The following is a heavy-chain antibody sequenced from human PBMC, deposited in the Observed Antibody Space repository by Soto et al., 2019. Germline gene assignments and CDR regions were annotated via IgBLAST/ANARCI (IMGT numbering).Heavy chain of an antibody. CDR3: ARDHLITMIFTYYFDY. V-gene: IGHV3-21*01. CDR2: ISSSSSYI. J-gene: IGHJ4*02. Sequence: EVQLVESGGGLVKPGGSLRLSCAASGFTFSSYSMNWVRQAPGKGLEWVSSISSSSSYIYYADSVKGGFTISRDNAKNSLYLQMNSLRAEDTAVYYCARDHLITMIFTYYFDYWGQGTLVTVSS. D-gene: IGHD3-22*01. CDR1: GFTFSSYS.